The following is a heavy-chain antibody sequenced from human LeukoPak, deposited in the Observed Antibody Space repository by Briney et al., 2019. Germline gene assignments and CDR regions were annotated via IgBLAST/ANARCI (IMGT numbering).Heavy chain of an antibody. D-gene: IGHD6-13*01. Sequence: GASVKVSCKASGYTFINYGITWVRQAPGQGLEWMGWISSYNGSTNYAQKFQGRVTMTTDTSTSTAYMELKSLRSDDTAVYHCARDGFSSSWPYYFDFWGQGSLVTVSS. CDR2: ISSYNGST. CDR3: ARDGFSSSWPYYFDF. CDR1: GYTFINYG. V-gene: IGHV1-18*01. J-gene: IGHJ4*02.